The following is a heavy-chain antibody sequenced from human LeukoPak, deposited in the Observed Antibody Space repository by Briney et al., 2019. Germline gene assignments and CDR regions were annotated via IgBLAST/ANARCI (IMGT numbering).Heavy chain of an antibody. D-gene: IGHD3-3*01. CDR1: GGSISSSSYY. Sequence: TSETLSLTCTVSGGSISSSSYYWGWIRQPPGKGLEWIGSIYYSGSTYYNPSLRSRVTISVDTSKNQFSLKLSSVTAADTAVYYCASFDYYDFWSGYYAFDYWGQGTLVTVSS. J-gene: IGHJ4*02. CDR3: ASFDYYDFWSGYYAFDY. V-gene: IGHV4-39*07. CDR2: IYYSGST.